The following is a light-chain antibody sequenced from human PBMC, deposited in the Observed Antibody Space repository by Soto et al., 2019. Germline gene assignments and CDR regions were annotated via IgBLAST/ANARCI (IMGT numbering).Light chain of an antibody. CDR2: KAS. CDR3: QQYNNYSGT. J-gene: IGKJ1*01. CDR1: QNVNSW. V-gene: IGKV1-5*03. Sequence: DIQMTQSPSTLSASVGDRVTITCRASQNVNSWLARYQQKPGKAPKLLIYKASNLENGVPSRFSGSGSGTEFTLTISGLQPDDFASYYCQQYNNYSGTFGQGTKVEIK.